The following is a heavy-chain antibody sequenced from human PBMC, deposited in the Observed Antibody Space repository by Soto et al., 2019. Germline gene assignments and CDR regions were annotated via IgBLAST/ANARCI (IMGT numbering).Heavy chain of an antibody. J-gene: IGHJ4*02. CDR2: VSTSGRST. Sequence: RQVPGKGLEAISSVSTSGRSTYYADSVKDRFTISRDNSKNILFLQMGSLRPEDTAIYYCVKQAHGLDGVAFDYWGQGTQVTVSS. V-gene: IGHV3-64D*06. CDR3: VKQAHGLDGVAFDY. D-gene: IGHD2-15*01.